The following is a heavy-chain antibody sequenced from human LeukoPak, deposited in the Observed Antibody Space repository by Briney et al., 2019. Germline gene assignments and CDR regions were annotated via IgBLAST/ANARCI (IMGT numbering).Heavy chain of an antibody. J-gene: IGHJ3*02. Sequence: GGSLRLSCAASGFTFSSYSMNWVRQAPGKGLEWVSFISSSRSYIYYADSVKGRFTISRDNAKNSLYLQMNSLRAEDTALNYCARQRCGGDCYSGAFDIWGQGTMVTVSS. CDR3: ARQRCGGDCYSGAFDI. D-gene: IGHD2-21*02. CDR2: ISSSRSYI. V-gene: IGHV3-21*01. CDR1: GFTFSSYS.